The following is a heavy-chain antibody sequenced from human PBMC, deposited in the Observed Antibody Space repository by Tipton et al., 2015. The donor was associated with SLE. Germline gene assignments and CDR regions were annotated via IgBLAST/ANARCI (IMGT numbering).Heavy chain of an antibody. CDR2: IYYSGST. CDR3: ARESIAAAGYFDY. D-gene: IGHD6-13*01. Sequence: TLSLTCTVSGGSISSGGYYWSWIRQHPGKGLEWIGYIYYSGSTYYNPSLKSRVTISVDTSKNQFSLKLSSVTAADTAVYYCARESIAAAGYFDYWGQGTLVTVSS. J-gene: IGHJ4*02. V-gene: IGHV4-31*03. CDR1: GGSISSGGYY.